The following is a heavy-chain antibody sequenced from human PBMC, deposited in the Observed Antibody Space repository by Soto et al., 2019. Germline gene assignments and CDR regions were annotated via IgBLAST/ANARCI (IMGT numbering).Heavy chain of an antibody. V-gene: IGHV4-38-2*02. D-gene: IGHD4-17*01. CDR1: GYSISSGYY. Sequence: KPSETLSLTCAVSGYSISSGYYWGWIRQPPGKGLEWIGSIYHSGSTYYNPSLKSRVTISVDTSKNQFSLKLSSVTAADTAVYYCARDYYGEDDYWGQGTLVTVS. J-gene: IGHJ4*02. CDR2: IYHSGST. CDR3: ARDYYGEDDY.